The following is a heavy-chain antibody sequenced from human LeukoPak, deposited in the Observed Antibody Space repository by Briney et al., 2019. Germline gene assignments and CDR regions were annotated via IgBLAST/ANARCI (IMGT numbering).Heavy chain of an antibody. CDR3: ARERARAAAIDY. D-gene: IGHD6-13*01. V-gene: IGHV3-21*01. CDR2: ISSSSSYI. CDR1: GFTFSSYS. J-gene: IGHJ4*02. Sequence: GGSLRLSCAASGFTFSSYSMTWVRQAPGKGLEWVSSISSSSSYIYYADSVKGRFTISRDNAKNSLYLQMNSLRAEDTAVYYCARERARAAAIDYWGQGTLVTVSS.